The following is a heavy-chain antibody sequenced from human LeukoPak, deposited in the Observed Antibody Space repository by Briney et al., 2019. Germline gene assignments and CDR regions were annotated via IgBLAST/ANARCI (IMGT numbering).Heavy chain of an antibody. Sequence: PGGSLRLSCAALGFTLSDSAMHWVRQTSDKGLEWVGRIRSKTNNYATEYAASVKGRFTISRDDSKNTVYLQLNSLKTEDTAVYYCSRHMDTDYGDNKLFDYWGLGTQVTVSS. V-gene: IGHV3-73*01. CDR2: IRSKTNNYAT. J-gene: IGHJ4*02. D-gene: IGHD4-23*01. CDR1: GFTLSDSA. CDR3: SRHMDTDYGDNKLFDY.